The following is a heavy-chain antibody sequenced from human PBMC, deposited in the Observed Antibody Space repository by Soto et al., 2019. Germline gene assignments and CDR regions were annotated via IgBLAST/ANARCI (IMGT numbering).Heavy chain of an antibody. CDR3: VKDLWGSRTTLDY. J-gene: IGHJ4*02. CDR2: IIPIFGTA. D-gene: IGHD7-27*01. Sequence: ASVKVSCKASGGTFSSYAISWVRQAPGQGLEWMGGIIPIFGTANYAQKFQGRFTISRDNSKNTLYLQMSSLRAEDTAVYYCVKDLWGSRTTLDYWGQGTLVTVSS. CDR1: GGTFSSYA. V-gene: IGHV1-69*05.